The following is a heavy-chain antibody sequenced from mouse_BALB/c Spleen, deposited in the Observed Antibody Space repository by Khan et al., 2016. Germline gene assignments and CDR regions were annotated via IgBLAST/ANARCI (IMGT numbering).Heavy chain of an antibody. Sequence: QVRLQQSGAELVKPGASVKLSCKASGYTFTSYDINWVRQRPEQGLEWIGWIFPGDGSTKYNEKFKGKATLTTDKSSSTAYMQLSRLTSEDSAVYCCARLYGSTYWYFDVWGAGTTVTVSS. CDR1: GYTFTSYD. J-gene: IGHJ1*01. CDR3: ARLYGSTYWYFDV. D-gene: IGHD1-1*01. V-gene: IGHV1-85*01. CDR2: IFPGDGST.